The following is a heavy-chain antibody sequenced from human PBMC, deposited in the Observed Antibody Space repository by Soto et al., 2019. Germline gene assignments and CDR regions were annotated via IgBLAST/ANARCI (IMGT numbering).Heavy chain of an antibody. CDR2: ISYDGSNK. CDR1: GFTFSSYG. J-gene: IGHJ4*01. V-gene: IGHV3-30*18. Sequence: PGGSLRLSCAASGFTFSSYGMHWVRQAPGKGLEWVAVISYDGSNKYYADSVKGRFTISRDNSKNTLYLQMNSLRAEDTAVYYCAKDRVQSVEQLDFDYWGQEPWSRL. D-gene: IGHD6-6*01. CDR3: AKDRVQSVEQLDFDY.